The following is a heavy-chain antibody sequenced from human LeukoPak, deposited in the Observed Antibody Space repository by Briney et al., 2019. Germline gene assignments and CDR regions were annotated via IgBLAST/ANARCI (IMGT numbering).Heavy chain of an antibody. V-gene: IGHV3-21*01. CDR1: GFTFSSYS. J-gene: IGHJ4*02. CDR3: ARDFSSSGWPYYFDY. CDR2: ISSSSSYI. D-gene: IGHD6-19*01. Sequence: GGSLRLSCAASGFTFSSYSMNWVRQAPGKGLEWVSSISSSSSYIYYADPVKGRFAISRDNAKNSLYLQMNSLRAEDTAVYYCARDFSSSGWPYYFDYWGQGTLVTVSS.